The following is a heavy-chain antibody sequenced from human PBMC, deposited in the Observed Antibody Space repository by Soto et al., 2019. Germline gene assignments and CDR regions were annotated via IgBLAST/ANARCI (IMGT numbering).Heavy chain of an antibody. CDR2: ISAYNGRA. V-gene: IGHV1-18*01. D-gene: IGHD3-16*02. J-gene: IGHJ4*02. CDR3: ARLVVSHRYYFDY. Sequence: QLQLVQSGVEVKTPGASVKVSCKASGYTFSNYGFTWVRQAPGQGLEWMGWISAYNGRADYAEKFQGRVSMTTDTSTSTGYMELRSLRSDDTAVYYCARLVVSHRYYFDYWGQGTLVTVSS. CDR1: GYTFSNYG.